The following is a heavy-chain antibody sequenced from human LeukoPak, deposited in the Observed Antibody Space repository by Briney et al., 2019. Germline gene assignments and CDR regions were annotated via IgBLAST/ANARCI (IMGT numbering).Heavy chain of an antibody. CDR1: GFTFINYA. CDR2: INDGGDNT. Sequence: GGSLRLSCAASGFTFINYAMTWVRQAPGKGLEWVSAINDGGDNTYYRDSVKGRFTISRDNAKNSLYLQMNSLRAEDTALYYCAKDKFEQLGLRYFDYWGQGTLVTVSS. D-gene: IGHD6-13*01. V-gene: IGHV3-23*01. J-gene: IGHJ4*02. CDR3: AKDKFEQLGLRYFDY.